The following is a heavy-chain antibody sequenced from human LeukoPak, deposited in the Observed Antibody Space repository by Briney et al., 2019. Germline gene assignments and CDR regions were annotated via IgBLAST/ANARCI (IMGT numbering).Heavy chain of an antibody. D-gene: IGHD5-12*01. CDR1: GYTFSDSF. CDR3: ARDLQWGSGYDLDY. CDR2: INPVSGDT. V-gene: IGHV1-2*02. J-gene: IGHJ4*02. Sequence: ASVKVSCKASGYTFSDSFMHWVRQAPGQGPEWMGWINPVSGDTNFAQRFQGRVTLTRDTSISTAYMELSTLRSDDTAVYYCARDLQWGSGYDLDYWGQGTLVIVSS.